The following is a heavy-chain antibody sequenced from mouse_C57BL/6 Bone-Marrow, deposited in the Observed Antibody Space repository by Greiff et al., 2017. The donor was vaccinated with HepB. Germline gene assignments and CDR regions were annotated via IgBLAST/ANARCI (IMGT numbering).Heavy chain of an antibody. CDR3: ARWGRRYRFSY. CDR2: IDPSDSYT. V-gene: IGHV1-50*01. Sequence: QVQLQQPGAELVKPGASVKLSCKASGYTFTSYWMQWVKQRPGQGLEWIGEIDPSDSYTNYNQKFKGKATLTVDTSSSTAYMQLSSLTSEDSAVYYCARWGRRYRFSYWGQGTLVTVSA. J-gene: IGHJ3*01. CDR1: GYTFTSYW. D-gene: IGHD1-1*01.